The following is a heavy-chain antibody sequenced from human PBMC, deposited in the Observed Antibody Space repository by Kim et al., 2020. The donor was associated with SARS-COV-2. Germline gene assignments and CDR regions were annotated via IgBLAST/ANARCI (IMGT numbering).Heavy chain of an antibody. V-gene: IGHV3-53*05. CDR3: ARWGGYGFGMDV. D-gene: IGHD5-18*01. J-gene: IGHJ6*02. Sequence: YYEDSVKGRFTLSRDSSENTFYLQMNSLRIEDTAVYYCARWGGYGFGMDVWGQGTTVTVSS.